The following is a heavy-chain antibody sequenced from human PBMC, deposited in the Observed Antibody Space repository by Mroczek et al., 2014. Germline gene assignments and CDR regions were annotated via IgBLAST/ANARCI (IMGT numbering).Heavy chain of an antibody. Sequence: VQLVESGGGLVQPGGSLRLSCAASGFTFSSYAMSWVRQAPGKGLEWVSAISGSGGSTYYADSVKGRFTISRDNSKNTLYLQMNSLRAEDTAVYYCAKVWGQNYDILTGYQPYNWFDPWGQGTLVTVSS. CDR2: ISGSGGST. D-gene: IGHD3-9*01. J-gene: IGHJ5*02. CDR3: AKVWGQNYDILTGYQPYNWFDP. CDR1: GFTFSSYA. V-gene: IGHV3-23*04.